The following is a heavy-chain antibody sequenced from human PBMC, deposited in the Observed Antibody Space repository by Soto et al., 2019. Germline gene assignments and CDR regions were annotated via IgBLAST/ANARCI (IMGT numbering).Heavy chain of an antibody. D-gene: IGHD6-19*01. Sequence: QVQLQESGPGLVKPSETLSLSCTVSGGSVSSGRFYWSWIRQPPGKGLEWIGYIYYTGSTKYNPSHKSRVNISVDTSTDQFSLKLTSVTAADTAVYYCARSGSGSGWLGGQGTLVTVSS. CDR3: ARSGSGSGWL. CDR2: IYYTGST. J-gene: IGHJ4*02. V-gene: IGHV4-61*01. CDR1: GGSVSSGRFY.